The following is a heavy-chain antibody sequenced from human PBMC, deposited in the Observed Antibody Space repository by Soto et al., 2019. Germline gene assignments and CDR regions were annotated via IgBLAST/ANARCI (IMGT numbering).Heavy chain of an antibody. Sequence: QVQLQESGPGLVKPSQTLSLPCTVSGGSISSGGYYWSWFRQHPGTGLEWIGYIYYSWSTYYNTSLKSRVTVSVDTSKNQYPLKLSSVTAAATAVYYCARGRGAGELLAAFYIRGPGTLVTVSS. D-gene: IGHD1-26*01. J-gene: IGHJ3*02. CDR2: IYYSWST. CDR3: ARGRGAGELLAAFYI. V-gene: IGHV4-31*03. CDR1: GGSISSGGYY.